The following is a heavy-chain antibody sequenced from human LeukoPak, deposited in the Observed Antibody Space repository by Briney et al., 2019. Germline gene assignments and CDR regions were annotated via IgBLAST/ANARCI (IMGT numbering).Heavy chain of an antibody. CDR3: ASILAYCGADCYSDY. V-gene: IGHV4-30-4*01. CDR1: GDSISSGDYF. J-gene: IGHJ4*02. D-gene: IGHD2-21*02. CDR2: IYYSGTS. Sequence: PSQTLSLTCTVSGDSISSGDYFWTWIRQPPGKGLEWIGYIYYSGTSYYNPSLKSRVTISVDTSKNQFSLKLSSVTAADTAVYYCASILAYCGADCYSDYWGQGTLVTVSS.